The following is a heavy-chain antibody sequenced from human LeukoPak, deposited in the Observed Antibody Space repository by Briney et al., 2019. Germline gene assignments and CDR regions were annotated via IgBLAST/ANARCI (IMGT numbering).Heavy chain of an antibody. CDR3: ARDSVAAADY. Sequence: GGSLRLSCAASGFTFSSYAMHWVRQAPGKGLEWVAVISYDGSNKYYADSVKGRFTISRDNSKNTLYLQMNGLRAEDTAVYYCARDSVAAADYWGQGTLVTVSS. D-gene: IGHD6-13*01. CDR2: ISYDGSNK. J-gene: IGHJ4*02. CDR1: GFTFSSYA. V-gene: IGHV3-30-3*01.